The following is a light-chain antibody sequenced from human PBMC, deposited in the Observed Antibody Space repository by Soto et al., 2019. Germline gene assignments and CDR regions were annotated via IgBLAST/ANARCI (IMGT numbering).Light chain of an antibody. V-gene: IGKV3-15*01. CDR1: QSISRN. CDR2: DAS. Sequence: EIEMTQSPATLSVSPGERATLSCRASQSISRNLAWYQQRPGRAPRLLIYDASTRATDIPARFSGSGSGTEFTLTISSLQSEDFAVYYCHQYNNWPLYTFGQGTKLEIK. CDR3: HQYNNWPLYT. J-gene: IGKJ2*01.